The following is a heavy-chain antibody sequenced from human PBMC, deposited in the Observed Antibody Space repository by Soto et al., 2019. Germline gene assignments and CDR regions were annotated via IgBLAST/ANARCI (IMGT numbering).Heavy chain of an antibody. V-gene: IGHV3-23*01. J-gene: IGHJ4*02. CDR3: AKAPDSRRATGFDYFDY. Sequence: GGSLRLSCAASGFTFSSYAMSWVRQAPGKGLEWVSAISGSGGSTYYADSVKGRFTISRDNSKNTLYLQMNSLRAEDTAVYYCAKAPDSRRATGFDYFDYWGQGTLVTVSS. CDR1: GFTFSSYA. CDR2: ISGSGGST. D-gene: IGHD3-22*01.